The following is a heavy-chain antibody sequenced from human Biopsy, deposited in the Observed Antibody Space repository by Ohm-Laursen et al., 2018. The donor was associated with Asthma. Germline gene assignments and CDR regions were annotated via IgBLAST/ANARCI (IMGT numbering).Heavy chain of an antibody. J-gene: IGHJ4*03. V-gene: IGHV4-59*01. Sequence: SETLSLTCSAYGGSISSFYWSWIRQSPEKGLEWMGYVYWTGSTNYNPSLKSRITMSVDTSKNRMFLELTSVTAADTAIYYCVRAVRNEQWLAPFDYWGQGTTVTVSS. CDR2: VYWTGST. CDR3: VRAVRNEQWLAPFDY. D-gene: IGHD6-19*01. CDR1: GGSISSFY.